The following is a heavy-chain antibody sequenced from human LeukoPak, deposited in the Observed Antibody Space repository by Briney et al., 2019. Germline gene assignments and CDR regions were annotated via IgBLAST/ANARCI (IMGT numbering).Heavy chain of an antibody. Sequence: ASVKVSCKASGYTFTSYGISRVRQAPGQGLEWMGWISAYNGNTNYAQKLQGRVTMTTDTSTSTAYMELRSLRSDDTAVYYCARGHYDILAGYLPPYDAFDIWGQGTMVTVSS. CDR1: GYTFTSYG. CDR3: ARGHYDILAGYLPPYDAFDI. J-gene: IGHJ3*02. CDR2: ISAYNGNT. V-gene: IGHV1-18*01. D-gene: IGHD3-9*01.